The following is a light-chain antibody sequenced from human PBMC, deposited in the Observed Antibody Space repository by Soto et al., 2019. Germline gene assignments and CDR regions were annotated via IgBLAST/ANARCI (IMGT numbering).Light chain of an antibody. CDR3: SSYTSSLYV. Sequence: QSALPQPASVSGSPGQSITISCTGTSSDVGGYNYVSWYQQHPGKAPKLMIYEVSNRPSGVSNRFSGSKSGNTASLTISGLQAEDEADYYCSSYTSSLYVFGTGTKVTVL. CDR2: EVS. V-gene: IGLV2-14*01. CDR1: SSDVGGYNY. J-gene: IGLJ1*01.